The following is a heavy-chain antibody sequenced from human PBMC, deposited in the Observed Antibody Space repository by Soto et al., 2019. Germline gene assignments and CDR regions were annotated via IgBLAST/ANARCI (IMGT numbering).Heavy chain of an antibody. CDR3: ARNLYCSGGSCYPDY. Sequence: SETLSLSCTVSGGSMSSYYWSWIRQPPGKGLEWIGYIYYSGSTNYNPSLKSRVTISVDTSKNQFSLKLSSVTAADTAVYYCARNLYCSGGSCYPDYWGQGTLVTVSS. V-gene: IGHV4-59*08. CDR2: IYYSGST. CDR1: GGSMSSYY. D-gene: IGHD2-15*01. J-gene: IGHJ4*02.